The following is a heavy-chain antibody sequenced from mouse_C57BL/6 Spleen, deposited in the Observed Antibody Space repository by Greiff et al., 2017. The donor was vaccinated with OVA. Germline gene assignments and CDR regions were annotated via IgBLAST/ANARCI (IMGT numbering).Heavy chain of an antibody. V-gene: IGHV1-53*01. D-gene: IGHD2-4*01. Sequence: VQLQQPGTELVKPGASVKLSCKASGYTFTSYWMHWVKQRPGQGLEWIGNINPSNGGTNYNEKFKSKATLTVDKSSSPAYMQLSSLTSEDSAVYYCARENDYDEAWFAYWGQGTLVTVSA. CDR1: GYTFTSYW. J-gene: IGHJ3*01. CDR3: ARENDYDEAWFAY. CDR2: INPSNGGT.